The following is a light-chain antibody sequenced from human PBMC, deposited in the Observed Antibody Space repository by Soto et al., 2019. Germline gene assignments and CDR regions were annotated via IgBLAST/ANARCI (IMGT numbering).Light chain of an antibody. CDR3: AAWHDSLNGPVV. Sequence: QAVVTQPPSASGTPGQRVTISCSGSSSNIGSNYVHCYQQLPGTAPKLLIYRDNQRPSEVPDRFSGSKSGTSASLTISGLRSEDEADYYCAAWHDSLNGPVVFGGGTKVTVL. CDR1: SSNIGSNY. V-gene: IGLV1-47*01. J-gene: IGLJ2*01. CDR2: RDN.